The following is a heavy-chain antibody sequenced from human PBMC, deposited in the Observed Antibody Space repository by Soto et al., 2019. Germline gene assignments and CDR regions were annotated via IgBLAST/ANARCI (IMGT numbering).Heavy chain of an antibody. J-gene: IGHJ4*02. D-gene: IGHD3-22*01. CDR3: ARDGADYYDSSGYFPGIDY. CDR1: GYTLTSYG. V-gene: IGHV1-18*01. CDR2: ISAYNGNT. Sequence: QVQLVQSGAEVKKPGASVKVSCKASGYTLTSYGISWVRQAPGQGLEWMGWISAYNGNTNYAQKLQGTVTMTTDASTSTAYMELRSLRSDDTAVYYCARDGADYYDSSGYFPGIDYWGQGTLVTVSS.